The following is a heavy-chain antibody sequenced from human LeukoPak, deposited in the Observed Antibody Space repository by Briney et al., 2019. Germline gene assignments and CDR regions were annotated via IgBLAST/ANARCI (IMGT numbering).Heavy chain of an antibody. V-gene: IGHV3-21*01. Sequence: GGSLRLSCAASGFTFSSYNMRWVRQAPGKGLEWVSSISSRSSYIFYADSVRGRFTISRDNAKKSLYLQMNSLRAEDTAVYYCASGVNYFDYWGQGTLVTVSS. J-gene: IGHJ4*02. CDR1: GFTFSSYN. CDR3: ASGVNYFDY. CDR2: ISSRSSYI. D-gene: IGHD3-3*01.